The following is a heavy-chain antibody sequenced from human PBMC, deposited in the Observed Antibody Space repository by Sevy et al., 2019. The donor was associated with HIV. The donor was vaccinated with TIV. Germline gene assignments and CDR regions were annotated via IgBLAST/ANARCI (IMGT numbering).Heavy chain of an antibody. CDR3: ARDYSSGWYSDSYSLEV. CDR2: IRYDGSSK. J-gene: IGHJ6*02. D-gene: IGHD6-19*01. Sequence: GGSLRLSCAASGFSFTTYGLHWVRQAPGKGLEWVAVIRYDGSSKYYGDSVKGRFTISRDNSKNTLYLQMNSLRAEDTAVYYCARDYSSGWYSDSYSLEVWGQGTTVTVSS. CDR1: GFSFTTYG. V-gene: IGHV3-33*01.